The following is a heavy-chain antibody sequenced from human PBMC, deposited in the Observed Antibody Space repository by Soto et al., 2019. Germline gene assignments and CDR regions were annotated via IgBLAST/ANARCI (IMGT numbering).Heavy chain of an antibody. J-gene: IGHJ4*02. Sequence: QVQLVQSGAEVKKPGSSVKVSCKTSGDIFSGYSISWVRQAPGQGLEWMGGIIPIFGTTNYAQRFHGRVTVTADXXTSTGYMELYSLKSEDTAVYYCARGLGSGYDPGDYWGQGTLVTVSS. CDR1: GDIFSGYS. CDR3: ARGLGSGYDPGDY. V-gene: IGHV1-69*12. D-gene: IGHD5-12*01. CDR2: IIPIFGTT.